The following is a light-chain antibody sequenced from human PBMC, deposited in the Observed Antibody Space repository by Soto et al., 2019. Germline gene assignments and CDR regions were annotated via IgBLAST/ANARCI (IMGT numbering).Light chain of an antibody. Sequence: EMVLTHAPGTLSFSPGETATLSCRTTQSVSSDYLAWYQQKPGQAPRLLIYGATSRATGIPDRFSGSGSGTDFTLTISRLEPEDFAVYYCKHYGSSPFTFGPGTKVDIK. CDR1: QSVSSDY. J-gene: IGKJ3*01. CDR2: GAT. CDR3: KHYGSSPFT. V-gene: IGKV3-20*01.